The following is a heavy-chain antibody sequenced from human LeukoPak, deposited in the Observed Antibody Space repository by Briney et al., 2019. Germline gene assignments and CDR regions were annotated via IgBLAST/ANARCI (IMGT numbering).Heavy chain of an antibody. V-gene: IGHV3-23*01. CDR1: GFTFSNYA. D-gene: IGHD3-10*01. J-gene: IGHJ4*02. CDR2: ISDSGGST. Sequence: GGSLRLSCAASGFTFSNYAMSWVRQAPGKGLEWVSAISDSGGSTYYADSVKGRFTISRDNSKNTLYLQMNSLRAEDTAVYYCAKSGNVLLWFGELLSWGQGTLVTVSS. CDR3: AKSGNVLLWFGELLS.